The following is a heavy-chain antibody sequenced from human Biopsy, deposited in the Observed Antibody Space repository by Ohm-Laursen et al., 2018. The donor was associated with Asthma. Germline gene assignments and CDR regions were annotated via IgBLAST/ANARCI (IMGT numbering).Heavy chain of an antibody. CDR2: ISYTGSA. CDR3: ARHWDWGSFFDY. Sequence: SETLSLTWTVSGGSMGSSSYYWGWIRQPPGKGLEWMGSISYTGSAYHNPSLKSRVTISVDTSKNPFSLKLSSVTAADTAVYYCARHWDWGSFFDYWGQGTPVTVSS. J-gene: IGHJ4*02. V-gene: IGHV4-39*01. CDR1: GGSMGSSSYY. D-gene: IGHD7-27*01.